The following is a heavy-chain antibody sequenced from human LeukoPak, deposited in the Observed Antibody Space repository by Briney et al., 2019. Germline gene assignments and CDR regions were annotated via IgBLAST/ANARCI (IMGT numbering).Heavy chain of an antibody. CDR2: IKQDGSEK. CDR3: ARDSPPIWFGELFLDV. Sequence: GGSLRLSCAASGFTFSSYWMSWVRQAPGKGLEWVANIKQDGSEKYYVDSVKGRFTISRDNAKNSLYLQMNSLRAEDTAVYYCARDSPPIWFGELFLDVWGQGTTVTVSS. CDR1: GFTFSSYW. D-gene: IGHD3-10*01. V-gene: IGHV3-7*01. J-gene: IGHJ6*02.